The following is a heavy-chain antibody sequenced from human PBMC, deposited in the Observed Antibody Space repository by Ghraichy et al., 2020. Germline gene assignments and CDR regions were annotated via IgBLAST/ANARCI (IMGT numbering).Heavy chain of an antibody. CDR1: GFSLSNARMG. J-gene: IGHJ2*01. Sequence: SGPTLVKPTETLTLTCTVSGFSLSNARMGVSWIRQPPGKALEWLAHIFSNDEKSYSTSLKSRLTISKDTSKSQVVLTMTNMDPVDTATYYCARIPWIQLWYFDLWGRGTLVTVSS. V-gene: IGHV2-26*01. CDR2: IFSNDEK. D-gene: IGHD5-18*01. CDR3: ARIPWIQLWYFDL.